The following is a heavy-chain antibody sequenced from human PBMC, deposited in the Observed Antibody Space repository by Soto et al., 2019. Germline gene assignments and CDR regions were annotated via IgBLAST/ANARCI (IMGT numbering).Heavy chain of an antibody. CDR1: GYSFTSYW. CDR3: ARSPNSRYCSSTSCYTRFYYGIDF. J-gene: IGHJ6*02. Sequence: GESLKISCKGSGYSFTSYWIGWVRQMPGKGLEWMGIIYPGDSDTRYSPPFQGQVTISADKSISTAYLEWSSLKASDTAMDYCARSPNSRYCSSTSCYTRFYYGIDFWGQGTTVTVSS. D-gene: IGHD2-2*02. V-gene: IGHV5-51*01. CDR2: IYPGDSDT.